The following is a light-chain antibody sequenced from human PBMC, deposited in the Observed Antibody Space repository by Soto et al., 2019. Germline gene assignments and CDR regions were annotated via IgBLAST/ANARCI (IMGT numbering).Light chain of an antibody. Sequence: DIQMTQSPSTLSASVGDRVTITCLSSQSISSWLAWYQQKPGKAPKVLIYDASSSESGVPSRFSGSGSGTEFTLTITSLQPDDFATYYCQQYYSNSPWTFGQGTKVDIK. CDR1: QSISSW. CDR3: QQYYSNSPWT. V-gene: IGKV1-5*01. J-gene: IGKJ1*01. CDR2: DAS.